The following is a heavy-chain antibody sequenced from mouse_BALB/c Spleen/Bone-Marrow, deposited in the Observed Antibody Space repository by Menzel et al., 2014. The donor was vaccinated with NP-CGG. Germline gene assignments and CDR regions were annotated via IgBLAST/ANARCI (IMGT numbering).Heavy chain of an antibody. CDR1: GFTFSDYY. Sequence: EVKLMESGGGLVKPGGSLKLSCAASGFTFSDYYMYWVRQTPEKRLEWVATISDGGSYTYYPDSVKGRFTISRDNAKNNLYLQMSSLKSEDTAMYYCVLRWVAYWGQGTLVTVSA. CDR2: ISDGGSYT. V-gene: IGHV5-4*02. J-gene: IGHJ3*01. CDR3: VLRWVAY. D-gene: IGHD1-1*01.